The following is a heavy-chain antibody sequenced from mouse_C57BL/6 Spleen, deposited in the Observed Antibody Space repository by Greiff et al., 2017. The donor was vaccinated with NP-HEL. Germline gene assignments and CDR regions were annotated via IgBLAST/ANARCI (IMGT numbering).Heavy chain of an antibody. CDR2: IWSDGST. Sequence: VKLVESGPGLVAPSQNLSITCTVSGFSLTSYGVHWVRQPPGKGLEWLVVIWSDGSTTYNSALKSRLSISKDNSKSQVFLKMNSLQTDDTAMYYCARQITTVVAPMDYWGQGTSVTVSS. CDR1: GFSLTSYG. V-gene: IGHV2-6-1*01. CDR3: ARQITTVVAPMDY. J-gene: IGHJ4*01. D-gene: IGHD1-1*01.